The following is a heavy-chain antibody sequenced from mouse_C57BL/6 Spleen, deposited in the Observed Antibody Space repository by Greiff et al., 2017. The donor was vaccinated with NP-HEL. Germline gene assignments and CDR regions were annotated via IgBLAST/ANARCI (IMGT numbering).Heavy chain of an antibody. CDR2: IDPSDSET. CDR3: ARRSDYDDAGYAMDY. V-gene: IGHV1-52*01. D-gene: IGHD2-4*01. CDR1: GYTFTSYW. J-gene: IGHJ4*01. Sequence: QVQLKQPGAELVRPGSSVKLSCKASGYTFTSYWMHWVKQRPIQGLEWIGNIDPSDSETHYNQKFKDKATLTVDKSSSTAYMQLSSLTSEDSAVYYCARRSDYDDAGYAMDYWGQGTSVTVSS.